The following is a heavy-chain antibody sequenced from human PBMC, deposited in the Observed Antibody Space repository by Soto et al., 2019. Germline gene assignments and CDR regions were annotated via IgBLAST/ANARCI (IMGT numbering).Heavy chain of an antibody. V-gene: IGHV3-30-3*01. CDR1: GFTFSNYA. J-gene: IGHJ6*02. Sequence: QVQLVESGGGVVQPGRSLRLSCAASGFTFSNYAMYWVRQAPGKGLEWVAVISYDGHNKYYADSVKGRFTISRDNSKNALYLQMTSLRAEATAVYYCARAGCDGGTCYTLVGLRYGMDVWGQGTTVTVSS. CDR2: ISYDGHNK. D-gene: IGHD2-15*01. CDR3: ARAGCDGGTCYTLVGLRYGMDV.